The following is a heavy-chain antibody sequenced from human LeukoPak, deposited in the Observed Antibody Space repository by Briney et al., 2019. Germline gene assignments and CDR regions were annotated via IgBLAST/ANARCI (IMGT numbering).Heavy chain of an antibody. CDR1: GFTFSTYS. CDR2: ISGSSSTI. J-gene: IGHJ4*02. Sequence: PGGSLRLSCAASGFTFSTYSMNWVRQAPGKGLEWVSYISGSSSTIQYADSVKGRFTISRDNAKNSLYLQMSSLRAEDTAVYYCARDELSGSYWKYWGQGTLVTVSS. D-gene: IGHD1-26*01. V-gene: IGHV3-48*04. CDR3: ARDELSGSYWKY.